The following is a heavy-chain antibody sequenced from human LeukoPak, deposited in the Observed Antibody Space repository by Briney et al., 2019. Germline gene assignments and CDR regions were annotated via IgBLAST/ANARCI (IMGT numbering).Heavy chain of an antibody. J-gene: IGHJ4*02. D-gene: IGHD3-10*01. Sequence: SETLSLTCAVYGGSSSGYYWSWIRQPPGKGLEWIGEINHSGSTNYNPSLKSRVTISVDTSKNQFSLKLSSVTAADTAVYYCARRGKGKAFDYWGQGTLVTVSS. CDR3: ARRGKGKAFDY. CDR2: INHSGST. V-gene: IGHV4-34*01. CDR1: GGSSSGYY.